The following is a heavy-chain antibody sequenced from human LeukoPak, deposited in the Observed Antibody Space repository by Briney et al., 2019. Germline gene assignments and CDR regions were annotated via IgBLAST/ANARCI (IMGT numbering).Heavy chain of an antibody. V-gene: IGHV4-39*01. CDR2: IYYSGST. J-gene: IGHJ6*02. D-gene: IGHD3-16*01. Sequence: SETLSLTCTVSGGSISSSSHYWGWIRQPPGKGLEWIGSIYYSGSTYYNPSLKSRVTISVDTSKNQFSLKLSSVTAADTAVYYCARQWPMSWGYYHGMDVWGQGTTVTVSS. CDR1: GGSISSSSHY. CDR3: ARQWPMSWGYYHGMDV.